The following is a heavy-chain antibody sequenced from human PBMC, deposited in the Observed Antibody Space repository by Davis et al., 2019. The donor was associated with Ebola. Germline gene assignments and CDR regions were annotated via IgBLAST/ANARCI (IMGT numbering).Heavy chain of an antibody. D-gene: IGHD1-26*01. V-gene: IGHV3-48*04. J-gene: IGHJ4*02. Sequence: GESLKISCAASGFTFSSYSMNWVRQAPGKGLEWVSYISSSSSTIYYADSVKGRFTISRDNAKNSLYLQMNSLRAEDTAVYYCARDRGGIVGATTCYFDYWGQGTLVTVSS. CDR2: ISSSSSTI. CDR3: ARDRGGIVGATTCYFDY. CDR1: GFTFSSYS.